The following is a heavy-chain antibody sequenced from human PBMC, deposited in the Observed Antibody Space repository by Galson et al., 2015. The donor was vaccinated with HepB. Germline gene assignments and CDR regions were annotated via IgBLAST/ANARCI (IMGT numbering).Heavy chain of an antibody. Sequence: SVKVSCKASGSTFTDYYLHWVRQAPGQGLEWMGWINPNSGGTKYAQKFQGRVTMTRDTSIRTAYMEMSRLRSDDTAVYYCARPRDSSGCLGSWGQGTLVTVSS. CDR3: ARPRDSSGCLGS. D-gene: IGHD6-19*01. CDR1: GSTFTDYY. V-gene: IGHV1-2*02. CDR2: INPNSGGT. J-gene: IGHJ5*02.